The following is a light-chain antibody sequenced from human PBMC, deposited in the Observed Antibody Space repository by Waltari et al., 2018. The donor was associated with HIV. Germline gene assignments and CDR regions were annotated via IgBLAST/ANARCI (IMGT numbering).Light chain of an antibody. CDR2: DNN. Sequence: QSVLTQPPSVSAAPGHKVTISCSGRSCTIGNKYVSWYQQLPGTAPKLLIYDNNKRPSGIPDRFSASKSDTSATLGITGLQTGDEADYYCGTWDSSLSAGVFGGGTKLTVL. J-gene: IGLJ3*02. CDR3: GTWDSSLSAGV. CDR1: SCTIGNKY. V-gene: IGLV1-51*01.